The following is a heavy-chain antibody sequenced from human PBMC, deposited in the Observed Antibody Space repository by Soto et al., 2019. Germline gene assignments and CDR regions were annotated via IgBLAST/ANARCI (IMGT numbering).Heavy chain of an antibody. D-gene: IGHD6-19*01. J-gene: IGHJ4*02. CDR3: AKDYSSGWYGIDY. CDR1: GFTFSSYG. V-gene: IGHV3-30*18. Sequence: GGSLRLSCAASGFTFSSYGMHWVRQAPGKGLEWVAVISYDGSNKDYVDSVKGRFTISRDNSKNTLYLQMNSLRAEDTAVYYCAKDYSSGWYGIDYWGQGTLVTVSS. CDR2: ISYDGSNK.